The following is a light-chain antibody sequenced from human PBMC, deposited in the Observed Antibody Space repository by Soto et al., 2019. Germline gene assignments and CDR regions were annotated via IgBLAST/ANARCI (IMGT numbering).Light chain of an antibody. J-gene: IGKJ1*01. CDR2: KAS. V-gene: IGKV1-5*03. CDR1: QAISSW. Sequence: DIQMTQSPSTLSGSVGDRVTITCRASQAISSWLAWYQQKPGKAPKLLIYKASTLKSGVPSRFSGSGSGTEFTLTIRRLKPDDFANYYCQHYNSYSEAFGQGTKV. CDR3: QHYNSYSEA.